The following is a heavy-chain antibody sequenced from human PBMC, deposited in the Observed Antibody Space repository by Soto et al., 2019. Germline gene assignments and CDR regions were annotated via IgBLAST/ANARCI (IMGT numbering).Heavy chain of an antibody. D-gene: IGHD5-12*01. CDR3: ATSPGYEYYFDY. Sequence: ASVKVSCKVSGYTLTELSMHWVRQAPGKGLEWMGGFDPEDGETIYAQKFQGRVTMTEDTSTDTAYMGLSSLRSEDTAVYYCATSPGYEYYFDYWGQGTLVTVSS. CDR2: FDPEDGET. V-gene: IGHV1-24*01. J-gene: IGHJ4*02. CDR1: GYTLTELS.